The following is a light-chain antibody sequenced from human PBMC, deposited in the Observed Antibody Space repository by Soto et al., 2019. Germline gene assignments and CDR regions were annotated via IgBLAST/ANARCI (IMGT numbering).Light chain of an antibody. CDR2: GNN. CDR3: QSYDSSLSVV. J-gene: IGLJ2*01. Sequence: QSVLTQPPSVSGAPGQRVTISCTGSSSNIGAGYDVHWYQQLPGTAPKLLIYGNNNRPSGFPDRFSGSKSGTSASLAITGLQAEDEADYYCQSYDSSLSVVFGGGTKVTVL. CDR1: SSNIGAGYD. V-gene: IGLV1-40*01.